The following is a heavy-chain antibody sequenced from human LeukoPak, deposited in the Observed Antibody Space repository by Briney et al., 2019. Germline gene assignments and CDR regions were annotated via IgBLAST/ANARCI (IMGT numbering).Heavy chain of an antibody. Sequence: PAGSLPLSCAASGFTFSIYWMHWVRQAPGKGLVWVSRINSDGSSTSYADSVKGRFTISRDNAKNTLYLQMNSLRAEDTAVYYCVRATMYAGMDVWGQETT. CDR1: GFTFSIYW. J-gene: IGHJ6*02. CDR2: INSDGSST. D-gene: IGHD3-10*02. V-gene: IGHV3-74*01. CDR3: VRATMYAGMDV.